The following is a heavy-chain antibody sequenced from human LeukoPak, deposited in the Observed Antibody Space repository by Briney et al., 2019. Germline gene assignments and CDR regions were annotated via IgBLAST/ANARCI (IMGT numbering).Heavy chain of an antibody. D-gene: IGHD3-22*01. Sequence: GGSLRLSCAASGFTFSSYSMNWVRQAPGKGLEWVSSISSSSTYMFYADSLKGRFTISRDNANNSLYLQMNSLRAEDTAVYYCARDLGQYYDTSDNWFDPWGQGTLVTVSS. CDR2: ISSSSTYM. CDR3: ARDLGQYYDTSDNWFDP. J-gene: IGHJ5*02. V-gene: IGHV3-21*01. CDR1: GFTFSSYS.